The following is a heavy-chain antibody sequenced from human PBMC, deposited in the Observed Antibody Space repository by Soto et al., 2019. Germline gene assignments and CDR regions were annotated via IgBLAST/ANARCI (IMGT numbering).Heavy chain of an antibody. CDR1: GYSITAGGYY. Sequence: PSETLSLTCFVSGYSITAGGYYWSWIRHHPGKGLEWIGSVYSSGSISYTPSLRSRVSISGDTSSNQFSMSLTSVTAADTARYYCARMYSSGSGWFHPWGQGTLVTVSS. CDR3: ARMYSSGSGWFHP. CDR2: VYSSGSI. J-gene: IGHJ5*02. V-gene: IGHV4-31*03. D-gene: IGHD6-19*01.